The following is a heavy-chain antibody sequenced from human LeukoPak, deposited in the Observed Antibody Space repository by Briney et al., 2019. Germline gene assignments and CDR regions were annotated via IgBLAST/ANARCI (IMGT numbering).Heavy chain of an antibody. CDR3: ARQANSGWYPDY. J-gene: IGHJ4*02. CDR2: INPNTGGS. CDR1: RYTFTDYY. D-gene: IGHD6-19*01. V-gene: IGHV1-2*02. Sequence: ASVKVSCKASRYTFTDYYMHWVRQAPGQGPEWMGWINPNTGGSHYAQKFQGRVTTTRDTSINTAYMELSSLISDDTAVYYCARQANSGWYPDYWAREPWSPSPQ.